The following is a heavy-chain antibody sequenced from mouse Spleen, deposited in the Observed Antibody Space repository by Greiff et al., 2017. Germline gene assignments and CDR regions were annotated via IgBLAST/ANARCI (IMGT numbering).Heavy chain of an antibody. Sequence: EVQLVESGPGMVKPSQSLSLTCTVTGYSITSGYDWHWIRHFPGNKLEWMGYISYSGSTNYNPSLKSRISITHDTSKNHFFLKLNSVTTEDTATYYCARGGNYGGYYFDYWGQGTTLTVSS. J-gene: IGHJ2*01. CDR2: ISYSGST. CDR3: ARGGNYGGYYFDY. D-gene: IGHD2-1*01. V-gene: IGHV3-1*01. CDR1: GYSITSGYD.